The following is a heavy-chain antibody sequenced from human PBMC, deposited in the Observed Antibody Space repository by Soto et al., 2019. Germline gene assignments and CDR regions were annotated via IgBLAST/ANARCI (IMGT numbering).Heavy chain of an antibody. V-gene: IGHV4-4*07. CDR2: IHSSGST. CDR1: GASMNSYH. Sequence: SETLSLTCTVSGASMNSYHWSWIRQPAGKGLEWIGHIHSSGSTNYNPSLKSRVTMSVDTSKNQFSLRLMPLTAADTAVYYCARDQGVAAAGITWFDPWGQGSLVTVSS. J-gene: IGHJ5*02. CDR3: ARDQGVAAAGITWFDP. D-gene: IGHD6-13*01.